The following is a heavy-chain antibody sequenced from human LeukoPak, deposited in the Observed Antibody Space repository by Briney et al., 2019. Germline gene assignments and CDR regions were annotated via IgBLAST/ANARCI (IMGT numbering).Heavy chain of an antibody. CDR3: AKGGSYRSQPYFDY. CDR2: ISDSGGYT. CDR1: GHTFRAYA. Sequence: PGGSLRLSCAASGHTFRAYAMSWVRQAPGKGLEWVSSISDSGGYTFYADSVKGRFTISRDNSKNTVYLQMNSLRAEDTAVYYCAKGGSYRSQPYFDYWGQGTPVTVSS. D-gene: IGHD3-16*02. V-gene: IGHV3-23*01. J-gene: IGHJ4*02.